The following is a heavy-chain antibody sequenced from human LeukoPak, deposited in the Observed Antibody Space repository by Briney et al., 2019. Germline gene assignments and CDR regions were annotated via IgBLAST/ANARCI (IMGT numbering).Heavy chain of an antibody. J-gene: IGHJ4*02. CDR2: ISSSSSYI. V-gene: IGHV3-21*01. D-gene: IGHD3-22*01. CDR1: GFTFSSYS. Sequence: GGSLRLSCAASGFTFSSYSMTWVRQAPGKGLEWVSSISSSSSYIYYADSVKGRFTISRDNAKNSLYLQMNSLRAEDTAVYYCARVGYYYYDSSGYPPNFDYWGQGTLVTVSS. CDR3: ARVGYYYYDSSGYPPNFDY.